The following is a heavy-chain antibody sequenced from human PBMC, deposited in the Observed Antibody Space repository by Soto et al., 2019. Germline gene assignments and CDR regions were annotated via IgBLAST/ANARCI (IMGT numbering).Heavy chain of an antibody. CDR1: GGSLHSYD. CDR2: IYYAGST. Sequence: PSETMSVTWRVSGGSLHSYDWSWIRQPPGKGLEWVGYIYYAGSTTYNPSLKSRVTISLDTSKNQFSLELTSVTAADTAVYYCARLGGYYQALSAWGQGILVTVSS. V-gene: IGHV4-59*08. J-gene: IGHJ5*02. D-gene: IGHD3-3*01. CDR3: ARLGGYYQALSA.